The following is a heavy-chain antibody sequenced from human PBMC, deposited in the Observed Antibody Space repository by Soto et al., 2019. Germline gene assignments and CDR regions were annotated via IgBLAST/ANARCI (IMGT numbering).Heavy chain of an antibody. V-gene: IGHV3-66*01. J-gene: IGHJ4*02. CDR1: GLTVSSSQ. D-gene: IGHD2-15*01. CDR2: IYSGGSE. CDR3: ARDSAASFDY. Sequence: VPLVESGGGVVQPGGSLRLSCAASGLTVSSSQMSWVRQAPGKGLEWVSVIYSGGSEYYADSVKGRFTISRDSSKNTLYLQMNSLRVEDTAVYYCARDSAASFDYWGQGTLVTVSS.